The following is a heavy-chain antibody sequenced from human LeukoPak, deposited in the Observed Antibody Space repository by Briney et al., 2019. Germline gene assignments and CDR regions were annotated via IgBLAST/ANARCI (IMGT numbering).Heavy chain of an antibody. D-gene: IGHD5-12*01. CDR1: GFTFSSYA. Sequence: PGGSLRLSCAASGFTFSSYAMHWVRQAPGKGLEWVVVISYDGSNKYYADSVKGRFTISRDNSKNTLYLQMNSLRAEDTAVYYCARDLPRGYSGYDRGLDYWGQGTQVTVSS. CDR2: ISYDGSNK. J-gene: IGHJ4*02. V-gene: IGHV3-30*04. CDR3: ARDLPRGYSGYDRGLDY.